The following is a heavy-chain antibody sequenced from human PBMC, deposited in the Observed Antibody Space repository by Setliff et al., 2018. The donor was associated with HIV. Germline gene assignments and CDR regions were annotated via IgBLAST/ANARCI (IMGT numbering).Heavy chain of an antibody. CDR1: GVSISNYY. Sequence: SETLSLTCTVSGVSISNYYWSWIRQPPGKGLEWIGYMYYSGNTNHNPSLKSRVTISVDTSKSQFPLKLNSVTAADTAVYYCARDQSDWCYWGQGTLVTVS. J-gene: IGHJ4*02. V-gene: IGHV4-59*01. CDR2: MYYSGNT. D-gene: IGHD2-15*01. CDR3: ARDQSDWCY.